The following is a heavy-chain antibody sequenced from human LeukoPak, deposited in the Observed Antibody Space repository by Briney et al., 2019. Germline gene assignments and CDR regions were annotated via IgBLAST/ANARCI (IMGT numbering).Heavy chain of an antibody. J-gene: IGHJ3*02. Sequence: ASVKVSCKASGYTFTGYYIHWVRQAPGQGLEWMGWISPNSGGTNSAQKFQGRVTMTRDPSISTAYMELSRLRPDDTAVYYCARGLTIIRTAPRAPLDIWGQGTMVTVSS. CDR1: GYTFTGYY. D-gene: IGHD3-22*01. CDR3: ARGLTIIRTAPRAPLDI. CDR2: ISPNSGGT. V-gene: IGHV1-2*02.